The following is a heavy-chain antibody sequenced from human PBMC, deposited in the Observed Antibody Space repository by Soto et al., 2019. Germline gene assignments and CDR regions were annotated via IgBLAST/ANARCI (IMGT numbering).Heavy chain of an antibody. CDR2: ISGYNGDK. J-gene: IGHJ4*02. CDR1: GYTFTSYG. D-gene: IGHD6-13*01. Sequence: QVQLVQSGAEVKKPGASVKVSCKASGYTFTSYGISWVRQAPGQGLEWMGWISGYNGDKKYAQKLQGRVTMTADTSTSTVYMDLRSLRSDDTAVYYCARDFSGTAAAGTFDNWGQGTLVTVSS. CDR3: ARDFSGTAAAGTFDN. V-gene: IGHV1-18*04.